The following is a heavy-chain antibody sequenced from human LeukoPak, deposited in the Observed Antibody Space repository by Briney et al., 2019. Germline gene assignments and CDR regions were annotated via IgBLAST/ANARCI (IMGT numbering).Heavy chain of an antibody. CDR2: INNRGDST. CDR1: GFTFSNYA. CDR3: ARDSYGSSGYYYVSDY. D-gene: IGHD3-22*01. J-gene: IGHJ4*02. Sequence: GGSLRLSCAASGFTFSNYAMNWVRQAPGKGLEWVSAINNRGDSTYYADSVKGRFTISRDNAKNSLYLRMNSLRDEDTAVYYCARDSYGSSGYYYVSDYWGQGTLVTVSS. V-gene: IGHV3-23*01.